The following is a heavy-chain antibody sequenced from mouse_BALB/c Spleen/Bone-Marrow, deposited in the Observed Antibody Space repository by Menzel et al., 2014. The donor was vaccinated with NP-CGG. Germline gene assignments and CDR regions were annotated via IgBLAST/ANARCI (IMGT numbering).Heavy chain of an antibody. D-gene: IGHD4-1*01. J-gene: IGHJ1*01. CDR3: ASVIGTRCFDV. V-gene: IGHV5-9-4*01. Sequence: EVKLVESGGGLVKPGGSLKLSCAVSGFTFSDYAMSWVRQSPEKRLEWVAEISGGGSYTYYPDTVTGRFTISRDNAKNTLSLEMSSLKSEDTAIYYCASVIGTRCFDVWGARTTVTVSS. CDR1: GFTFSDYA. CDR2: ISGGGSYT.